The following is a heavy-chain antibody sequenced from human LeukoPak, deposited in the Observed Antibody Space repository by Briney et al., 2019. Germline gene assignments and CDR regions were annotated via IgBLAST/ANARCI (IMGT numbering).Heavy chain of an antibody. CDR3: ARRPRYCSGGSCYFDY. CDR1: GYSISSGYY. J-gene: IGHJ4*02. CDR2: IYYSGST. V-gene: IGHV4-38-2*02. D-gene: IGHD2-15*01. Sequence: PSETLSLTCTVSGYSISSGYYWGWIRQPPGKGLEWIGYIYYSGSTYYNPSLKSRVTISVDTSKNQFSLKLSSVTAADTAVYYCARRPRYCSGGSCYFDYWGQGTLVTVSS.